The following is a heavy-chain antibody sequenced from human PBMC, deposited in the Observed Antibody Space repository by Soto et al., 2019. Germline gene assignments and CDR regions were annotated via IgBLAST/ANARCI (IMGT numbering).Heavy chain of an antibody. CDR1: GGSISSGNYY. Sequence: QVQLQESGPGLVKPSQTLSLTCTVSGGSISSGNYYWSWIRQPPGKGLEWIGFISYSGSTYYSTCLKCRFTIPVDTSRSQFSLYLSFVTAADTSVYYCATMGTPATGLYFFDYWGQGSLVTVSS. CDR2: ISYSGST. D-gene: IGHD2-15*01. V-gene: IGHV4-30-4*01. J-gene: IGHJ4*02. CDR3: ATMGTPATGLYFFDY.